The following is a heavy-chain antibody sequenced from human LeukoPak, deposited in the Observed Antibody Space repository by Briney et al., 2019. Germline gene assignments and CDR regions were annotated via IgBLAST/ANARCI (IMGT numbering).Heavy chain of an antibody. V-gene: IGHV4-34*01. CDR1: GGSFSGYY. J-gene: IGHJ4*02. Sequence: SETLSLTCAVYGGSFSGYYWSWIRQPPGKGLEWIGEINHSGSTNYNPSLKSRVTISEDTSKNQFSLKLSSVIAADTAVYYCARLCSGGDCYHSHDYWGQGTLVTVSS. CDR2: INHSGST. D-gene: IGHD2-21*02. CDR3: ARLCSGGDCYHSHDY.